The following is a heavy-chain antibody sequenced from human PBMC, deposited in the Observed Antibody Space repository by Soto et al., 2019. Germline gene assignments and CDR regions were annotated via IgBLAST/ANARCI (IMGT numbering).Heavy chain of an antibody. CDR2: IGGRGNSA. J-gene: IGHJ3*01. Sequence: GGSLRLSCAASGFIFTNYAMNWVRQAPGKGLEWVSVIGGRGNSAYYADSAQGRFTISRDNSKNTLSLQMSSLTADDTAIYYCVREGRGSFDFWGRGTMVTVSS. CDR1: GFIFTNYA. CDR3: VREGRGSFDF. V-gene: IGHV3-23*01. D-gene: IGHD5-12*01.